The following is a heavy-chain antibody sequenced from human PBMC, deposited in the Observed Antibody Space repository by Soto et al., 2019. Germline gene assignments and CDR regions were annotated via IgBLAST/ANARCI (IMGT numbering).Heavy chain of an antibody. D-gene: IGHD3-22*01. V-gene: IGHV4-59*01. CDR2: IYYSGST. Sequence: PSETLSLTCTVSGGSISSYYWSWIRQPPGKGLEWIGYIYYSGSTNYNPSLKSRVTISVDTSKNQFSLKLSSVTAADTAVYYCARDRTDYYYDSSGYQDYYYYGMEVWGQGTTVTVSS. CDR3: ARDRTDYYYDSSGYQDYYYYGMEV. J-gene: IGHJ6*02. CDR1: GGSISSYY.